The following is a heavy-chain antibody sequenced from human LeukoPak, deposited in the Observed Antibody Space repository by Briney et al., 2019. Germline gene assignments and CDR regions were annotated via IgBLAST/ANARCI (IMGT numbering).Heavy chain of an antibody. J-gene: IGHJ4*02. D-gene: IGHD5-24*01. Sequence: SETLSLTCTVSGGSISTYYWSWIRQPPGKGLEWIGYIDYSGSTNYNPSLKSRVTFSVDTSKNQFSLKLSSVTAADAAVYYCVRDRRDAIFDYWGQGTLVTVSS. V-gene: IGHV4-59*01. CDR3: VRDRRDAIFDY. CDR1: GGSISTYY. CDR2: IDYSGST.